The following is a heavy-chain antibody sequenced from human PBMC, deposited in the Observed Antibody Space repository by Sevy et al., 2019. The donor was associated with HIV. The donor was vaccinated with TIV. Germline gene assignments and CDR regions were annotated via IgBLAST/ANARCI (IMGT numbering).Heavy chain of an antibody. V-gene: IGHV3-11*04. J-gene: IGHJ5*02. CDR2: ISSNTGTM. CDR3: VRNGGAYDFGFDP. CDR1: GGSFSGYY. Sequence: LSLTCAVYGGSFSGYYWSWIRQPPGKGLEWISHISSNTGTMHYADPVKGRFTTSRDNAKNLLYLQMSSLRVEDTAVYYCVRNGGAYDFGFDPWGQGTLVTVSS. D-gene: IGHD3-16*01.